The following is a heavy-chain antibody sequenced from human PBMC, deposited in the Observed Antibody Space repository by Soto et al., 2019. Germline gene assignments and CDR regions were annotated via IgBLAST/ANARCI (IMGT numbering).Heavy chain of an antibody. Sequence: SETLSLTCAAYGGSFSDYYWSWIRQPPGKGLEWIGEINDSGSTNNNPSLKSRVTISVDTSKNQFSLKLSSVTAADTAVYYCARGRYFWSGSYYYYGMDVWGQGTTVTVSS. V-gene: IGHV4-34*01. CDR1: GGSFSDYY. J-gene: IGHJ6*02. D-gene: IGHD3-3*01. CDR3: ARGRYFWSGSYYYYGMDV. CDR2: INDSGST.